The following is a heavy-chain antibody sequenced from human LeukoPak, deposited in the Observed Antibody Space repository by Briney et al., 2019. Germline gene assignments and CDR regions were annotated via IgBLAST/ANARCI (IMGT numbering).Heavy chain of an antibody. V-gene: IGHV3-30*18. CDR2: ISYDGSNK. J-gene: IGHJ4*02. CDR1: GFTFSSYG. CDR3: AKDLWFGESYYFDY. Sequence: GRSLRLSCAASGFTFSSYGMHWVRRAPGKGLEWVAVISYDGSNKYYADSVKGRFTISRDNSKNTLYLQMNSLRAEDTAVYYCAKDLWFGESYYFDYWGQGTLVTVSS. D-gene: IGHD3-10*01.